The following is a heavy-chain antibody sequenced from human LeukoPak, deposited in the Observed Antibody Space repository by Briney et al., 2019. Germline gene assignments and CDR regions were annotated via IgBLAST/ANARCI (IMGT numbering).Heavy chain of an antibody. J-gene: IGHJ4*02. CDR2: ISGSGVST. V-gene: IGHV3-23*01. CDR3: AKDRHSTSLCFFDY. CDR1: GFTFSSYA. Sequence: GSLRLSCAASGFTFSSYAMSWVRQAPGKGLEWVSDISGSGVSTYYADSVKGRFSISRDNSKNTLYLQMNSLRADDTAVYYCAKDRHSTSLCFFDYWGQGTLVTVSS. D-gene: IGHD6-13*01.